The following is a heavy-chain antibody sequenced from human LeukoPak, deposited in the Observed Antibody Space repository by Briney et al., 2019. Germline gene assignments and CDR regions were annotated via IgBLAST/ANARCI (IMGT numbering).Heavy chain of an antibody. J-gene: IGHJ4*02. CDR3: TKGGELMNY. V-gene: IGHV4-61*02. CDR1: GGSVSSGNYY. CDR2: IYTSGST. Sequence: SETLSLTCTVSGGSVSSGNYYWTWIRQPAGKGLEWIGRIYTSGSTNYNPSLKSRVTISIDASKNQFSLRLSSVTAANTAVYYCTKGGELMNYWGQGTLVTVSS. D-gene: IGHD1-26*01.